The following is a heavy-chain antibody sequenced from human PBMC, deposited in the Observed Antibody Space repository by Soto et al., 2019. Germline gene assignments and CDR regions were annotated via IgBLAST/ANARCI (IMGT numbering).Heavy chain of an antibody. J-gene: IGHJ4*02. CDR3: AKEMLASISRPFDY. D-gene: IGHD2-2*01. V-gene: IGHV3-23*01. CDR1: GFTFNNFG. CDR2: ISARGFNK. Sequence: GGSLRLSCVTSGFTFNNFGMKWVRQAPGKGLEWVSSISARGFNKYYADSVKGRFTISRDDSKNTLYLQIDSLRAEDTATSYCAKEMLASISRPFDYWGQGTLVTVSS.